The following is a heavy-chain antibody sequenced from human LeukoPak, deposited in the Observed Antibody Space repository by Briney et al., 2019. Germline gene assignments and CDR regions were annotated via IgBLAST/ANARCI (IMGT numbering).Heavy chain of an antibody. V-gene: IGHV7-4-1*02. CDR2: INTNTGNP. D-gene: IGHD3-22*01. CDR3: ARLSPGYYSTIDY. J-gene: IGHJ4*02. CDR1: GYSFTSYA. Sequence: GASVKVSCKASGYSFTSYAMSWVRQAPGQGLEWMGWINTNTGNPTYAQGFTGRFVFSLDTSVSTAYLQISSLKAEDTAVYYCARLSPGYYSTIDYWGQGTLVTVSS.